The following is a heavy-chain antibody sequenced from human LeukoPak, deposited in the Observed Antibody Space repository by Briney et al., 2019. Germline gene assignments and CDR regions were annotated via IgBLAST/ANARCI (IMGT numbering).Heavy chain of an antibody. J-gene: IGHJ4*02. D-gene: IGHD2-2*01. CDR3: AKGYCRGNSCYDDRGAFDY. CDR2: IYHSGST. Sequence: SETLSLTCTVSGYSISSGNYWGWIRLPPGKGLQWIGSIYHSGSTYYNPSLKSRVTISVDTSKNQFSLKLSSVTAADTAVYYCAKGYCRGNSCYDDRGAFDYWGQGTLVTVSS. CDR1: GYSISSGNY. V-gene: IGHV4-38-2*02.